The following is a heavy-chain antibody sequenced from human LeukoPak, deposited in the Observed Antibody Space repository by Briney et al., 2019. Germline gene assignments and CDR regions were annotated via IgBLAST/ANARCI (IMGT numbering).Heavy chain of an antibody. CDR2: IKQDGSEM. V-gene: IGHV3-7*03. CDR3: ARDKIVGPTKFDS. J-gene: IGHJ4*02. CDR1: GFTFTTYY. D-gene: IGHD1-26*01. Sequence: GGSLRLSCAASGFTFTTYYMSWVRQAPGKGLEWVANIKQDGSEMNYVDAVKGRFTISRDNAKSSLYLQMNSLRVEDTAVYYCARDKIVGPTKFDSWGQGTLVTVSS.